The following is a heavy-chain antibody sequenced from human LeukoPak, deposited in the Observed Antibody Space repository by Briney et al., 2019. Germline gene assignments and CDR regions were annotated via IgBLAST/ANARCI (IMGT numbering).Heavy chain of an antibody. D-gene: IGHD2-21*02. J-gene: IGHJ4*02. CDR1: SGSIYNTPYY. Sequence: SETLSLTCTVSSGSIYNTPYYWGWIRQPPGKGLEWIGSIYYSGSTYYNPSLKSRVTISVDTSKNQFSLKLSSVTAADTAVYYCARVHCGGDCFLDYWGQGTLVTVSS. V-gene: IGHV4-39*01. CDR2: IYYSGST. CDR3: ARVHCGGDCFLDY.